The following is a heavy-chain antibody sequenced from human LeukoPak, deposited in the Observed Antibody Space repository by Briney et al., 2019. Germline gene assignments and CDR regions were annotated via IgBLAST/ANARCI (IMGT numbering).Heavy chain of an antibody. D-gene: IGHD6-13*01. CDR3: AKDLSSSSPYGMDV. V-gene: IGHV3-30*04. J-gene: IGHJ6*02. Sequence: GGSLRLSCAASGFTFSSYAMHWVRQAPGKGLEWVAVISYDGSNKYYADSVKGRFTISRDNSKNTLYLQMNSLRAEDTAVYYCAKDLSSSSPYGMDVWGQGTTVTVSS. CDR1: GFTFSSYA. CDR2: ISYDGSNK.